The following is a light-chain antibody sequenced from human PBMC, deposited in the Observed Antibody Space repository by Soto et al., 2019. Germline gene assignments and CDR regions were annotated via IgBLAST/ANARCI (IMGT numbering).Light chain of an antibody. CDR3: SSDACSHSFDVV. V-gene: IGLV2-8*01. Sequence: QSALTHPPSASGSPGPSVTISCTGTSSDVGGYNYVSWYQQHPGKAPKLMIYEVSKRPSGVPDRFSGSKSGNTASLAVSGLQAEDEADYYCSSDACSHSFDVVFGGGTKLTVL. CDR2: EVS. J-gene: IGLJ2*01. CDR1: SSDVGGYNY.